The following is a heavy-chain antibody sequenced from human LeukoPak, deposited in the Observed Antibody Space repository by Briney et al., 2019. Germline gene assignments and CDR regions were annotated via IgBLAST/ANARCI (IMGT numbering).Heavy chain of an antibody. J-gene: IGHJ4*02. CDR3: ARVWRGYSGYDSPLDY. Sequence: SETLSLTCTVSGGFISSYYWSWIRQPPGKGLEWIGYIYYSGSTNYNPSLKSRVTISVDTSKNQFSLKLSSVTAADTAVYYCARVWRGYSGYDSPLDYWGQGTLVTVSS. CDR2: IYYSGST. D-gene: IGHD5-12*01. V-gene: IGHV4-59*01. CDR1: GGFISSYY.